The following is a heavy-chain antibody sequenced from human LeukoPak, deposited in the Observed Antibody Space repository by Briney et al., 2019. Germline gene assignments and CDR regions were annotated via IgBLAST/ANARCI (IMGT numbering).Heavy chain of an antibody. CDR2: ISSSGTTI. Sequence: GGSLRLSCVASGFTFSNYLMNWVRQAPGKGLEWVSHISSSGTTIYYADSVKGRFTISRDNAKNPLYLQMNSLRAEDTAVYYCASGRPFDYWGQGTLVTVSS. V-gene: IGHV3-48*04. D-gene: IGHD1-1*01. CDR1: GFTFSNYL. CDR3: ASGRPFDY. J-gene: IGHJ4*02.